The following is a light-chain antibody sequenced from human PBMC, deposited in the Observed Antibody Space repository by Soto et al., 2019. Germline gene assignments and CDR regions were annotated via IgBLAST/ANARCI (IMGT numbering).Light chain of an antibody. CDR3: QQYGSSFIT. Sequence: DIVLTQSPGTLSLSPGERATLSCRASQSVSSSYLAWYQQKPGQAPSLLIYGASSRATGIPDRFSGSGSGTDFTLTISRLAPEDFAVYYCQQYGSSFITFGQGTRLEIK. J-gene: IGKJ5*01. CDR1: QSVSSSY. CDR2: GAS. V-gene: IGKV3-20*01.